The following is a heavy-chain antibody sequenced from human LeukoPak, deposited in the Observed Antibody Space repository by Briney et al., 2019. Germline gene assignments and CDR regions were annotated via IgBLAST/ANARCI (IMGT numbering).Heavy chain of an antibody. CDR1: GFTSSSYG. J-gene: IGHJ1*01. V-gene: IGHV3-30*18. CDR3: AKGGVTSWFAAEYFQH. CDR2: ISYVGSNK. D-gene: IGHD3-10*01. Sequence: PGGSLRPSCAASGFTSSSYGMHWVRPAPGKGLEWVAAISYVGSNKYYADSVKGRFTISRDNSKNTLYLQMNSLGDEDTAVYYCAKGGVTSWFAAEYFQHWGQGTLVTVSS.